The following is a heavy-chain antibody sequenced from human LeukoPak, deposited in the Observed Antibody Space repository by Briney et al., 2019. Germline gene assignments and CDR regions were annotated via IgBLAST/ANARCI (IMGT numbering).Heavy chain of an antibody. CDR3: ARVGFYDSSGPSDAFDI. Sequence: GRSLRLSCAASGFTFSSYGMPWVRQAPGKGLEWVAVIWDDGSNKYYADSVKGRFTISRDNSKNTLYLQMNSLRAEDTAVYYCARVGFYDSSGPSDAFDIWGQGTMVTVSS. CDR1: GFTFSSYG. V-gene: IGHV3-33*01. CDR2: IWDDGSNK. J-gene: IGHJ3*02. D-gene: IGHD3-22*01.